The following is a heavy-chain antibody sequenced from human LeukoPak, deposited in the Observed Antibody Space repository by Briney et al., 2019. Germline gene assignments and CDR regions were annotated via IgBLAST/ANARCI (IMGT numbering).Heavy chain of an antibody. CDR3: ARAGYYYYGMDV. J-gene: IGHJ6*02. CDR1: GFTFSSFP. V-gene: IGHV3-23*01. CDR2: ISNNGGTT. Sequence: GGSLRLSCAASGFTFSSFPMSWVRQAPGKGLEWVSAISNNGGTTYYADSVRGRFTISRDNAKNSLYLQMNSLRAEDTAVYYCARAGYYYYGMDVWGQGTTVTVSS.